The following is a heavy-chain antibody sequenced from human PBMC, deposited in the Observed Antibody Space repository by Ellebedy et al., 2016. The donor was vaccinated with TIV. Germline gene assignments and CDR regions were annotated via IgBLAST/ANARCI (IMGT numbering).Heavy chain of an antibody. D-gene: IGHD4-17*01. Sequence: GESLKISCAASRFSFRSYWMSWVRQAPGKGLEWVANINQEGSEKHYVDSVKGRFTISRDNAKNSLYLQMNSLRADDTAVYYCATDGSYGDYLSPTHAFAIWGQGTMVTVSS. V-gene: IGHV3-7*01. J-gene: IGHJ3*02. CDR1: RFSFRSYW. CDR3: ATDGSYGDYLSPTHAFAI. CDR2: INQEGSEK.